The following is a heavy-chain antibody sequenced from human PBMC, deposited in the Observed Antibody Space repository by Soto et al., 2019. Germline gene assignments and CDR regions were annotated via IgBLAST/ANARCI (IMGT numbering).Heavy chain of an antibody. Sequence: DSVKVSCKASGYTFTEYYIHWVRQAPGQGLEWMGWINPNSGGTNYAQKFQGRVTMTRDTSISTAYMELSSLRSDDTAVYYCAREAYDSSGYSTYCQNWAQGTLVTVSS. V-gene: IGHV1-2*02. CDR2: INPNSGGT. CDR3: AREAYDSSGYSTYCQN. D-gene: IGHD3-22*01. J-gene: IGHJ1*01. CDR1: GYTFTEYY.